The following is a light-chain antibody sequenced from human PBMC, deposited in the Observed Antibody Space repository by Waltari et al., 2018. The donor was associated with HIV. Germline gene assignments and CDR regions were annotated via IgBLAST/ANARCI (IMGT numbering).Light chain of an antibody. Sequence: DIQMTQSPSALSASVADRVTITCRAGRNIDKYLTWYQQIPGKAPKLLIYDASTLQNGVSSRFTCSGSGTDFTLSSRSLQPEYFATYLCQQAYRTAFTFGPGTKVDMK. CDR3: QQAYRTAFT. J-gene: IGKJ3*01. CDR1: RNIDKY. V-gene: IGKV1-39*01. CDR2: DAS.